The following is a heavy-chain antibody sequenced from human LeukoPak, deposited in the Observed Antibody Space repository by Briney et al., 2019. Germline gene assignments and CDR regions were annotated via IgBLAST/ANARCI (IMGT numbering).Heavy chain of an antibody. CDR1: GFTFDDYA. J-gene: IGHJ2*01. V-gene: IGHV3-9*03. D-gene: IGHD3-3*01. Sequence: PGGSLRLSCAASGFTFDDYAMHWVRQAPGKGLEWVSGISWNSGSIGYADSVKGRFTISRDNAKNSLYLQMNSLRAEDMALYYCAKDSRIGYDFWSGFDLWGRGTLVTVSS. CDR3: AKDSRIGYDFWSGFDL. CDR2: ISWNSGSI.